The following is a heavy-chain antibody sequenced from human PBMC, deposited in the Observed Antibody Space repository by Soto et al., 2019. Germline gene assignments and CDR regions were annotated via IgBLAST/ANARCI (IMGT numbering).Heavy chain of an antibody. J-gene: IGHJ4*02. CDR3: ARDDGTYPFDY. CDR1: GGSVSSGSYY. V-gene: IGHV4-61*01. D-gene: IGHD1-7*01. Sequence: QVQLQESGPGLVKPSETLSLTCTVSGGSVSSGSYYWSWIRQPPGKGLEWIGYIYYSGSTNYNPSLKSRVTLSVDTSKNQFSLKLSSVTAADTAVYFCARDDGTYPFDYWGQGTLVTVSS. CDR2: IYYSGST.